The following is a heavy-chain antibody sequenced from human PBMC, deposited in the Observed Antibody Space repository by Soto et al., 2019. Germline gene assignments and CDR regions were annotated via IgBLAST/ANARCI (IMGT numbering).Heavy chain of an antibody. Sequence: QVQLVQSAPEVKKPGASVKISCKTSGYTFTTFYIHWVRQAPGQGFEWMGRGDPGGGTTTYAQKFQGRVTMTTDTSTSTVYMDLSSLTSEDTAVYYCARGYCTTGTCDGSFDPWGQGTLVTVSS. CDR1: GYTFTTFY. D-gene: IGHD2-8*01. V-gene: IGHV1-46*01. CDR2: GDPGGGTT. J-gene: IGHJ5*02. CDR3: ARGYCTTGTCDGSFDP.